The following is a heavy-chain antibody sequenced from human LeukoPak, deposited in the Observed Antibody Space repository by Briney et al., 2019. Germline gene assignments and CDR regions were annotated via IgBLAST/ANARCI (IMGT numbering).Heavy chain of an antibody. CDR1: GFALTPNEVF. Sequence: YGPSLVRPTQTPTLTLTCSGFALTPNEVFISWNRQPPTKALERLPRIASDGDQYHNTSLKTRLTISKDTCKNQVVLKMTTMDPVHTGTYYCELLDLKRVQQLGGPFELWGQGPMVTV. CDR3: ELLDLKRVQQLGGPFEL. D-gene: IGHD1-1*01. J-gene: IGHJ3*01. V-gene: IGHV2-70*11. CDR2: IASDGDQ.